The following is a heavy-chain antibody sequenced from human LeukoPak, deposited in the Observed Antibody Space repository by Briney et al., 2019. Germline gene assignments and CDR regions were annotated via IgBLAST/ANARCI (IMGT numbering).Heavy chain of an antibody. CDR1: GGSISSYY. Sequence: SETLSLTCTVSGGSISSYYWTWARQPPGKGLDWIGYVYHSGSTNYNPSLKSRVTISLDTSKNQFSLKLSSVTAADTAVYYCARENSNSWYLDYWGQGTLVTVSS. V-gene: IGHV4-59*01. J-gene: IGHJ4*02. CDR3: ARENSNSWYLDY. D-gene: IGHD6-13*01. CDR2: VYHSGST.